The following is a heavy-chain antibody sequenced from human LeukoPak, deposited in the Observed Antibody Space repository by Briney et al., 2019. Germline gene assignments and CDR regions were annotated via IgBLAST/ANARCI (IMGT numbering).Heavy chain of an antibody. CDR3: AKRPGYCSGGSCFPFDY. J-gene: IGHJ4*02. CDR1: GFTFSAYA. V-gene: IGHV3-23*01. D-gene: IGHD2-15*01. Sequence: GGSLRLSCAVSGFTFSAYAMSWVRQAPGKGLEWVSAMSGSGGMTYYADSVKGRFSISRDNSKNTLHLQMNSLRAEDTAVYYCAKRPGYCSGGSCFPFDYWGQGTVVTVSS. CDR2: MSGSGGMT.